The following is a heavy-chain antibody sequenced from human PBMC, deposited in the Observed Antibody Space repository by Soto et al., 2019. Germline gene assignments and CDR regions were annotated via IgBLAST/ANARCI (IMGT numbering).Heavy chain of an antibody. D-gene: IGHD2-15*01. CDR2: ISAYNGNT. CDR1: GYTFTSYG. V-gene: IGHV1-18*01. J-gene: IGHJ5*02. CDR3: AREKVVVAATGWFDP. Sequence: VASVKVSCKASGYTFTSYGISWVRQAPGQGLEWMGWISAYNGNTNYAQKLQGRVTMTTDTSTSTAYMELRSLRSDDTAVYYCAREKVVVAATGWFDPWGKGTLVTVSS.